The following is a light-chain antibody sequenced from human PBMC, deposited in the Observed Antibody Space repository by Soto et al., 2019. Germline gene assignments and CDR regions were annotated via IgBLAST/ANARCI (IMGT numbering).Light chain of an antibody. J-gene: IGKJ4*01. CDR2: DTV. Sequence: ELVLTQSPGTLSLSPGERATLSCRASQSVSDKVAWYQQTSGQPPKLLIYDTVSRATGIAARFSGSGSGTEFTLTISGLQSEDFATYYCQQYNNWPVTFGGGTKVDNK. CDR1: QSVSDK. V-gene: IGKV3D-15*01. CDR3: QQYNNWPVT.